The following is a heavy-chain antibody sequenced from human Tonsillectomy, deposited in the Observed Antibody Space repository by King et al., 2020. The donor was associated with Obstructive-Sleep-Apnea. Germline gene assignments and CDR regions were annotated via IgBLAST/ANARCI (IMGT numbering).Heavy chain of an antibody. D-gene: IGHD3-10*01. CDR3: ATKALLWFGETY. V-gene: IGHV3-30*03. CDR2: ISYDGSNK. J-gene: IGHJ4*02. Sequence: VQLVESGGGVVQPGRSLRLSCAASGFTFSSYGMHWVRQAPGKGLEWVAVISYDGSNKYYADSVKGRFTISRDNSKNTQYLQMNSLRAEDTAVYYCATKALLWFGETYWGQGTLVTVSS. CDR1: GFTFSSYG.